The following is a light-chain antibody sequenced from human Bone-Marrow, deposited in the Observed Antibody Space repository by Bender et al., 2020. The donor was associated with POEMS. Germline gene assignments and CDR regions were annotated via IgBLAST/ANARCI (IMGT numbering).Light chain of an antibody. Sequence: QSALTQPASVSGSPGQSITISCTGTSSDVGSYNLVSWYQQHPGKAPKLMIYEGSGRPSGVSNRFSGSKSGNTASLTISGLQAEDEAYYYCCSYAGLWVFGGGTKLSVL. CDR3: CSYAGLWV. CDR1: SSDVGSYNL. CDR2: EGS. V-gene: IGLV2-23*01. J-gene: IGLJ3*02.